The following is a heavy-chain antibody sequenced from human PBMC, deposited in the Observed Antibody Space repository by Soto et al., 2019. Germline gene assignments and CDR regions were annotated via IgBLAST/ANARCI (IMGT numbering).Heavy chain of an antibody. J-gene: IGHJ4*02. D-gene: IGHD4-17*01. CDR3: AHRFDGDYIPFDY. Sequence: QITLKESGPTLVKPTQTLTLTCTFSGFSLTTSGVGVGWIRQPPGKALEWLALIYWDDDKRYSPTLKSRLTITNDTSKNQVVLTMTNIDPVDTATYYCAHRFDGDYIPFDYWGQGTLVTVSS. CDR1: GFSLTTSGVG. CDR2: IYWDDDK. V-gene: IGHV2-5*02.